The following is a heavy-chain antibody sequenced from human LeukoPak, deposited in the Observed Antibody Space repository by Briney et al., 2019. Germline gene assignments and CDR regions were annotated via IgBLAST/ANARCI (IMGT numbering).Heavy chain of an antibody. Sequence: VKPSETLSLTCTVSGASFSTYYWSWIRQPPGKGLEWIGYIYYSGSTDYNPSLKSRVTMSLDTSKNQFSLNLNSVTAADTAIYYCARAVITFGGAVAKGFDCWGQGTLVTVYS. V-gene: IGHV4-59*01. CDR2: IYYSGST. CDR1: GASFSTYY. CDR3: ARAVITFGGAVAKGFDC. J-gene: IGHJ4*02. D-gene: IGHD3-16*01.